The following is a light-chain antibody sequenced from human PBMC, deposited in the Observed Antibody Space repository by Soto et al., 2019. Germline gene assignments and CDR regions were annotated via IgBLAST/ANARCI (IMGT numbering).Light chain of an antibody. CDR2: DAS. J-gene: IGKJ5*01. V-gene: IGKV1-33*01. Sequence: DIQMTQSPSSLSASVGDRVTITCQASQDISNSLNWYQQKPGKAPKLLIYDASNWETGGPSRFSGSGSGTHFTFTLSSLHPEDIATYYCQQYDSLPLTFGQGTRLEIK. CDR1: QDISNS. CDR3: QQYDSLPLT.